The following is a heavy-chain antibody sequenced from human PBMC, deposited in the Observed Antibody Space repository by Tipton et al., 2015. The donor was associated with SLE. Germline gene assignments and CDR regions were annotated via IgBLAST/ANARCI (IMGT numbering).Heavy chain of an antibody. Sequence: SLRLSCAASGFTFDDYAMHWVRQAPGKGLEWVSSISWNSGTIVYADSVKGRFTVSRDNAKKSLYLQMTTLSVEDTAVYYCARDDETNSAWYNWLDPWGQGTLVTVSS. CDR1: GFTFDDYA. D-gene: IGHD2-8*01. CDR2: ISWNSGTI. J-gene: IGHJ5*02. V-gene: IGHV3-9*01. CDR3: ARDDETNSAWYNWLDP.